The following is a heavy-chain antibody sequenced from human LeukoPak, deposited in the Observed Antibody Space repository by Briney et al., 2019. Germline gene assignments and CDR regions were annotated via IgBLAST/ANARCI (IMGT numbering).Heavy chain of an antibody. CDR1: GFTFSSYA. D-gene: IGHD3-10*01. CDR2: ISYDGSNK. J-gene: IGHJ4*02. V-gene: IGHV3-30*04. CDR3: AKDSSYYGSGDYYFDY. Sequence: QPGRSLRLSCAASGFTFSSYAMHWVRQAPGKGLEWVAVISYDGSNKYYADSVKGRFTISRDNSKNTLYLQMNSLRAEDTAVYYCAKDSSYYGSGDYYFDYWGQGTLVTVSS.